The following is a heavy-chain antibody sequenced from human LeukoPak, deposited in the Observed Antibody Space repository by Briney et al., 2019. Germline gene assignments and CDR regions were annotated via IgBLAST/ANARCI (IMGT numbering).Heavy chain of an antibody. CDR3: ARGGTGTYGLYYYYMDV. CDR2: IYTSGST. V-gene: IGHV4-4*09. CDR1: GGSISSYY. J-gene: IGHJ6*03. Sequence: PSETLSLTCTVSGGSISSYYWSWIRQPPGKGLEWIGYIYTSGSTNHNPSLKSRVTISVDTSKNQFSLKLSSVTAADTAVYYCARGGTGTYGLYYYYMDVWGKGTTVTVSS. D-gene: IGHD1-1*01.